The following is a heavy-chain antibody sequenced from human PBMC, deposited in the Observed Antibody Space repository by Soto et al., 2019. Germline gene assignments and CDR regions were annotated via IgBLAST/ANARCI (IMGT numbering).Heavy chain of an antibody. Sequence: SETLSLTCTVSGGSISGSSYYWGWIRQPPGKGLEWIGSIYYSGSTYYSPSLKSRVTISVDTSKDQFSLKMSSMTAADTAVYFCARGPTVKYFDFWGQGTLVTAPQ. D-gene: IGHD4-17*01. CDR3: ARGPTVKYFDF. CDR1: GGSISGSSYY. CDR2: IYYSGST. J-gene: IGHJ4*02. V-gene: IGHV4-39*01.